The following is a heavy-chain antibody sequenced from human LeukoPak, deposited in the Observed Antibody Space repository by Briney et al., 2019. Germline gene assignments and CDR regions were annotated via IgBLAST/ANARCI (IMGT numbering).Heavy chain of an antibody. CDR2: IYYSGST. J-gene: IGHJ4*02. CDR1: GGSISSGDYY. Sequence: SETLSLTCTVSGGSISSGDYYWSWIRQPPGKGLEWIGYIYYSGSTYYNPSLKSRVTISVDTSKNQSSLNLNSVTAADTAVYFCARHVRQFYDNDGHLPILTYYFDYWGQGSLVTVSS. D-gene: IGHD3-10*02. V-gene: IGHV4-30-4*08. CDR3: ARHVRQFYDNDGHLPILTYYFDY.